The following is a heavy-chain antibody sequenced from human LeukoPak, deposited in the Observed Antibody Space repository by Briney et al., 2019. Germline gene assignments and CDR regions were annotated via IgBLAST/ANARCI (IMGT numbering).Heavy chain of an antibody. CDR3: ARDRSPYSKATVFDY. D-gene: IGHD4-11*01. J-gene: IGHJ4*02. V-gene: IGHV4-39*07. CDR2: IYYSGST. Sequence: PSETLSLTCTVSGGSISSSSYYWGWLRQPPGKGLEWIGSIYYSGSTYYNPSLKSRVTISVDTSKNQFSLKLSSVTAADTAVYYCARDRSPYSKATVFDYWGQGTLVTVSS. CDR1: GGSISSSSYY.